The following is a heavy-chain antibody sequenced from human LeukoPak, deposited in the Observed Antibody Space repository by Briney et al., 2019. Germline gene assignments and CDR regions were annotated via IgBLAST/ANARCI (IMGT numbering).Heavy chain of an antibody. CDR2: INWIGSST. J-gene: IGHJ4*02. CDR1: GFTFDDYG. D-gene: IGHD3-10*01. CDR3: ARAGRGPFDY. V-gene: IGHV3-20*04. Sequence: GGSLRLSCAASGFTFDDYGMSWVRHAPGKGLEWVSGINWIGSSTGYANSVKGRFTISRDNSKNTLYLQMNRLRAEDTAVYYCARAGRGPFDYWGQGTLVTVSS.